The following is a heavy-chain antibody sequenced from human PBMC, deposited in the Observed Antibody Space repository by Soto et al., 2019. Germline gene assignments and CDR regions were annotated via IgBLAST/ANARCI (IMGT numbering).Heavy chain of an antibody. V-gene: IGHV4-38-2*01. Sequence: SETLSLTCAVSGYSIGSADYWGWIRQPPGKGLEWIGNIYHSGTTYYNPSLESRVTISVDTSNNQFSLKLNSVTAADTAVYYCARTCYGDYAAYYYGMDVWGQGTTVTVSS. CDR2: IYHSGTT. CDR1: GYSIGSADY. J-gene: IGHJ6*02. D-gene: IGHD4-17*01. CDR3: ARTCYGDYAAYYYGMDV.